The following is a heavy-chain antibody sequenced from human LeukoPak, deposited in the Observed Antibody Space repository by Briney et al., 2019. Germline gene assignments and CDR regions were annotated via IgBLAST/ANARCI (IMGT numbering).Heavy chain of an antibody. Sequence: GGSLRLSCVASGFTFSSYGMHWVRQAPGKGLEWVALISYDGSNQYYADSVKGRFTVSRDNSKNTLSMQMNSLRVEDTAVYYCAKEVTSLDDWGQGALVTVSS. J-gene: IGHJ4*02. CDR1: GFTFSSYG. CDR2: ISYDGSNQ. V-gene: IGHV3-30*18. D-gene: IGHD2-21*02. CDR3: AKEVTSLDD.